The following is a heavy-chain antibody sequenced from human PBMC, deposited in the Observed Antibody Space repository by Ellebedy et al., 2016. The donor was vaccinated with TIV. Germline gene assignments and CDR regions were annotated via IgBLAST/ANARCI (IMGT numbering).Heavy chain of an antibody. CDR3: AREARIAVAGTAGFDY. V-gene: IGHV4-59*01. D-gene: IGHD6-19*01. CDR1: GFTFSNYA. Sequence: MPGGSLRLSCAASGFTFSNYAMNWVRQAPGKGLEWIAYIFYSGHTNYNPSLKSRVTISVDTSKNQFSLKLNSVTAADTAVYYCAREARIAVAGTAGFDYWGQGTLVTVSS. CDR2: IFYSGHT. J-gene: IGHJ4*02.